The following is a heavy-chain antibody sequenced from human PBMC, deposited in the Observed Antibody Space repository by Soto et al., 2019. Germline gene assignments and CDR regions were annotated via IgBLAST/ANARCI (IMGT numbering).Heavy chain of an antibody. D-gene: IGHD3-3*01. Sequence: SETLSLTCTVSGGSISSYYWSWIRQPPGKGLEWIGYIYYSGSTNYNPSLKSRVTISVDTSKNQFSLKPSSVTAADTAVYYCARAYYDFWSAGWAGGMDVWGQGTTVTVSS. CDR2: IYYSGST. CDR1: GGSISSYY. CDR3: ARAYYDFWSAGWAGGMDV. J-gene: IGHJ6*02. V-gene: IGHV4-59*01.